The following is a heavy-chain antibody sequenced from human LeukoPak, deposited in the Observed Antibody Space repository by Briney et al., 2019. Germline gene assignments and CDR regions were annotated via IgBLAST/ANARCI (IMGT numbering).Heavy chain of an antibody. CDR1: GFTFSSYW. CDR2: IKQDGREK. CDR3: GMAMDV. J-gene: IGHJ6*02. Sequence: GGSLRLSCAASGFTFSSYWMNWVRQAPGKGLEWVANIKQDGREKYYVDSVKGRFTISRDNAKNSLYLQMSSLRAEDTAVYYCGMAMDVWGRGTTVTVSS. D-gene: IGHD5-24*01. V-gene: IGHV3-7*05.